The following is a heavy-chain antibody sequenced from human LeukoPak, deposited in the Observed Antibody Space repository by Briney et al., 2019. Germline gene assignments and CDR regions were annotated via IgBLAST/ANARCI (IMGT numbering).Heavy chain of an antibody. D-gene: IGHD3-10*01. CDR3: ARHELAYYYAVGAFDI. CDR2: IYYSGST. Sequence: SETLSLTCTVSGGSISSSSYYWGWIRQPPGKGLEWIGSIYYSGSTYYNPSLKSRVTISVDTSKNQFSLKLSSVTAADTAVYYCARHELAYYYAVGAFDIWGQGTMVTVSS. V-gene: IGHV4-39*01. CDR1: GGSISSSSYY. J-gene: IGHJ3*02.